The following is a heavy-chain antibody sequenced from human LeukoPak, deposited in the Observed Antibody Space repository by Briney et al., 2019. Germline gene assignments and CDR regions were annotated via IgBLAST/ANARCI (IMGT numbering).Heavy chain of an antibody. CDR3: ARERYSSSWASFDY. V-gene: IGHV1-69*06. CDR1: GGTFSSYA. D-gene: IGHD6-13*01. J-gene: IGHJ4*02. CDR2: IIPIFGTA. Sequence: GASVKVSCKASGGTFSSYAISWVRQAPGQGLEWMGGIIPIFGTANYAQKFRGRVTITADKSTRTAYMELSSLRSEDTAVYYCARERYSSSWASFDYWGQGTLVTVSS.